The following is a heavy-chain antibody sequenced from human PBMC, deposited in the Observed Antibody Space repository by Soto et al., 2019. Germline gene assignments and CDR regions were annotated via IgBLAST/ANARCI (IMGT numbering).Heavy chain of an antibody. CDR2: IYYSGST. J-gene: IGHJ4*02. CDR3: ARHSNRNYGLYFFDY. D-gene: IGHD4-4*01. V-gene: IGHV4-59*08. CDR1: GGSVSSYY. Sequence: PSVTLPLTCTVSGGSVSSYYWSWLRQSPGKGLEWIGYIYYSGSTKYKPSLKSRVTISLDTSKNQFSLKVSSAAAADTAVYYCARHSNRNYGLYFFDYWGLGALVTVSS.